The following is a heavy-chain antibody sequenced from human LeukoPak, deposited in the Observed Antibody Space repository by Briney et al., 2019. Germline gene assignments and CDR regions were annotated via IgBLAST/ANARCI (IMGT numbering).Heavy chain of an antibody. D-gene: IGHD3-22*01. V-gene: IGHV3-30*02. Sequence: GESLRLSCAASGFTFSSYGMHWVRQAPGKGLEWVAFIRYDGSNTYYADSVKGRFTISRDNSKNMLYLEVNSLRAEDTAVYYCAKGLYHYDSSGYPSWGQGTLVTVSS. CDR3: AKGLYHYDSSGYPS. CDR1: GFTFSSYG. J-gene: IGHJ5*02. CDR2: IRYDGSNT.